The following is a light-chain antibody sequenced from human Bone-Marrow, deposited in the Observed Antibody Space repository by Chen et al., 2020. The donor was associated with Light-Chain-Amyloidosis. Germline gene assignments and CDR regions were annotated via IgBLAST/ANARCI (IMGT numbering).Light chain of an antibody. J-gene: IGLJ1*01. CDR3: QAWDSSTGV. Sequence: SFELTQPPSVSVSPGQTASITCSGDKWVDTFACWYQQKSGQSPVLVIYQDGKRPSGIPERFAGSKSGSTATLTISGTQPMDEADYYCQAWDSSTGVFGTGTKVTVL. CDR2: QDG. CDR1: KWVDTF. V-gene: IGLV3-1*01.